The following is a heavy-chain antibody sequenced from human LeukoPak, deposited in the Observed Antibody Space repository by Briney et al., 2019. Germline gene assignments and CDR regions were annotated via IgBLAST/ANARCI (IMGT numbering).Heavy chain of an antibody. CDR3: ARDRVVVIAYYGMDV. V-gene: IGHV4-31*03. D-gene: IGHD2-21*01. Sequence: SETLSLTCTVSGDSISSGGYYWSWIRQHPGKGLEWIGYIYYSGSTDYNPSLKSRVTISLDTSKNEFSLKLSSVTAADTAVYFCARDRVVVIAYYGMDVWGQGTTVTVSS. CDR2: IYYSGST. CDR1: GDSISSGGYY. J-gene: IGHJ6*02.